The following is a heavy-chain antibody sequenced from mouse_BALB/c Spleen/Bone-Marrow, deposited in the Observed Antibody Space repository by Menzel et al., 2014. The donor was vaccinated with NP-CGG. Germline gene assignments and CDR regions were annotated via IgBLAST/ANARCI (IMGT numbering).Heavy chain of an antibody. D-gene: IGHD4-1*01. CDR3: ARQKLGRWYVDV. CDR1: GFAFSSYD. J-gene: IGHJ1*01. CDR2: ISSGGGST. V-gene: IGHV5-12-1*01. Sequence: EVKLVESGGGLVKPGGSLKLSCAVSGFAFSSYDMSWVRQTPEKRLEWVAYISSGGGSTYYPDIVKGRFTISRDNAKNTLYLQMSSLKSEDTAMYYCARQKLGRWYVDVWGAGTTVTVSS.